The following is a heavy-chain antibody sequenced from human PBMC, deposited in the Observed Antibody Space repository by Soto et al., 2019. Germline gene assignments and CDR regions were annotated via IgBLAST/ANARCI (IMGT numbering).Heavy chain of an antibody. J-gene: IGHJ5*01. CDR2: IGTACDT. CDR1: GLIFSKDD. V-gene: IGHV3-13*01. Sequence: GGSRRVSCAASGLIFSKDDMDWVRQPTGKGPEWVSAIGTACDTYYPGSVKGRFTISRENAKNSLYLQMNRLRAEDTAVYYFARGAGDFGSRVLDSWGQGTLVTVSS. D-gene: IGHD6-13*01. CDR3: ARGAGDFGSRVLDS.